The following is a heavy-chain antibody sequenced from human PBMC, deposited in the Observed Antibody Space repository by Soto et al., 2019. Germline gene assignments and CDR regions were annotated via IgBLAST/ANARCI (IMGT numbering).Heavy chain of an antibody. CDR2: ITAAGDT. J-gene: IGHJ4*02. V-gene: IGHV3-23*04. D-gene: IGHD2-15*01. Sequence: EVQLVQSGGGLVQPGGSLRLSCAASPFSFSSYAMTWVRQPPGKGLEWVSGITAAGDTDYADSVKGWFTISRDISRNTLYLQMHSRRVDDTAIYFCAREDGGGPFDYWGPGTVVTVSS. CDR1: PFSFSSYA. CDR3: AREDGGGPFDY.